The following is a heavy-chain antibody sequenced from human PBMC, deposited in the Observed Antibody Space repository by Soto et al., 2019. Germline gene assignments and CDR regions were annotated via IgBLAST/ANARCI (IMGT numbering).Heavy chain of an antibody. D-gene: IGHD3-10*01. J-gene: IGHJ6*02. Sequence: SETLSLTCTVSGGSISSSSYYWGWIRQPPGKGLEWIGSIYYSGSTYYNPSLKSRVTISVDTSKNQFSLKLSSVTAADSVVYYCQYYGSGSYNYYYYYGMDVWGQGTTVT. V-gene: IGHV4-39*01. CDR3: QYYGSGSYNYYYYYGMDV. CDR2: IYYSGST. CDR1: GGSISSSSYY.